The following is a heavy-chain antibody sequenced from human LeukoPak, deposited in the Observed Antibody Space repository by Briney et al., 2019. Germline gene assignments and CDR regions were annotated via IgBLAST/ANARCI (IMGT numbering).Heavy chain of an antibody. CDR2: ISFDGSKS. Sequence: GGSLRLSCAGFGFTFSNYAIHWVRQAPGKGLEWVAAISFDGSKSYYAESVKGRFSISRDNSRDTLYLQMSSLAVEDTAIYYCARSRIASDSSGYYFKFDYSGQGALVTVSS. CDR3: ARSRIASDSSGYYFKFDY. V-gene: IGHV3-30*15. J-gene: IGHJ4*02. CDR1: GFTFSNYA. D-gene: IGHD3-22*01.